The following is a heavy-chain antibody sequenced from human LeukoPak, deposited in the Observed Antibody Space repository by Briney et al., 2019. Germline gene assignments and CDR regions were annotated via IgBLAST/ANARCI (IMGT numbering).Heavy chain of an antibody. CDR3: AKDLYYGSGSKFDD. CDR1: AFTFSSYA. Sequence: PGRSLRLSCAASAFTFSSYAMHWVRQAPGKGLEWVAVTSYDESTKHYADSVKGRFTISRDNYKNTLSLQMNSLRVEDTAVYYCAKDLYYGSGSKFDDWGQGTLVTVSS. CDR2: TSYDESTK. D-gene: IGHD3-10*01. V-gene: IGHV3-30-3*01. J-gene: IGHJ4*02.